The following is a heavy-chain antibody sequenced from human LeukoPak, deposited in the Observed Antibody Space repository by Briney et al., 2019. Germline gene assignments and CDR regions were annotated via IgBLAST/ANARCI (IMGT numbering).Heavy chain of an antibody. J-gene: IGHJ4*02. CDR1: GFTFSSYA. V-gene: IGHV3-23*01. Sequence: GGSLRLSCAASGFTFSSYAMSWVRQAPGKGLEWVSAISGSGGSTYYADSVKGRFTISRDNSKNTLYLQMNSLRAEDTAVYYCAKDPANTHYYDSSGYYYWGQGTLVTVSS. CDR2: ISGSGGST. D-gene: IGHD3-22*01. CDR3: AKDPANTHYYDSSGYYY.